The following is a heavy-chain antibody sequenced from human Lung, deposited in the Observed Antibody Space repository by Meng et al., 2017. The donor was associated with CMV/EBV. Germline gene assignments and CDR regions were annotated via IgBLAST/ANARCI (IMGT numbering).Heavy chain of an antibody. D-gene: IGHD3-10*01. CDR2: IKHDGSEE. J-gene: IGHJ4*02. Sequence: GESLKISCAASGFTFRTSWMSWVRQAPGRGLEWVANIKHDGSEEYYVDSLTGRFTISRDNAKNSLYLQMNSLRAEDTALYYCARDPGFGALDFWRQGTLVTVSS. V-gene: IGHV3-7*01. CDR1: GFTFRTSW. CDR3: ARDPGFGALDF.